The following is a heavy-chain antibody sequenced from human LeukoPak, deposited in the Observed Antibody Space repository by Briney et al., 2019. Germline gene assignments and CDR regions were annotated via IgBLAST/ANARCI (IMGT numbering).Heavy chain of an antibody. J-gene: IGHJ4*02. CDR1: GGSISGYY. V-gene: IGHV4-34*01. CDR2: IHYTGAT. CDR3: TRGNILSGYCFDF. D-gene: IGHD3-9*01. Sequence: SETLSLTCAVYGGSISGYYWSWIRQPPGKGMEWVGEIHYTGATSYNPSLKSRATISIETSKTQVSLKLSSVTAADTAVYYCTRGNILSGYCFDFWGQGALVTVSS.